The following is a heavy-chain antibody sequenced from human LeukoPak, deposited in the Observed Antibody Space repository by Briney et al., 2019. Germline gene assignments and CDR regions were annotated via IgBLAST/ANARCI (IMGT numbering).Heavy chain of an antibody. CDR2: FSCFGGST. V-gene: IGHV3-23*01. CDR1: GFTFNSYA. CDR3: ATLRHY. D-gene: IGHD3-9*01. Sequence: GGSLRLSCAASGFTFNSYAMSWVRQAPGKGLEWVSTFSCFGGSTYYAVSVKGRFTISRDNSKNTLYLQMNSLRAEDTAVYYCATLRHYWGQGTLVTVSS. J-gene: IGHJ4*02.